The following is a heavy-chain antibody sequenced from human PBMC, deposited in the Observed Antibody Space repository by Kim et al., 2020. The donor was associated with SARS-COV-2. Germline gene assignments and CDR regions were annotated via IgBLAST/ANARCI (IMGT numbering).Heavy chain of an antibody. CDR1: GGTFSSYA. CDR2: IIPILGIA. J-gene: IGHJ6*02. V-gene: IGHV1-69*04. Sequence: SVKVSCKASGGTFSSYAISWVRQAPGQGLEWMGRIIPILGIANYAQKFQGRVTITADKSTSTAYMELSSLWSEDTAVYYCAGSLSGYCSGGSCYSDYYYYYGMDVWGQGTTVTVSS. CDR3: AGSLSGYCSGGSCYSDYYYYYGMDV. D-gene: IGHD2-15*01.